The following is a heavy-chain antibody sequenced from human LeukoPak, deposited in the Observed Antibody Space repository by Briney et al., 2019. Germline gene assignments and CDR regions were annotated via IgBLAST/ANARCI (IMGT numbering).Heavy chain of an antibody. D-gene: IGHD4-17*01. Sequence: ASVKVSCQASGYTFTGYYMHWVRQAPGQGLEWMGWINPNSGGTNYAQKFQGRVTMTRDTSISTAYMELSRLRSDDTAVYYCARGDYVRPRGNIKNDAFDIWGQGTMVTVSS. V-gene: IGHV1-2*02. J-gene: IGHJ3*02. CDR2: INPNSGGT. CDR1: GYTFTGYY. CDR3: ARGDYVRPRGNIKNDAFDI.